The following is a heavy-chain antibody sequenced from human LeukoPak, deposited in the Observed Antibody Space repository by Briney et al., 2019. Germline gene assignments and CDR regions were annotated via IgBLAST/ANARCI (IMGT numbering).Heavy chain of an antibody. Sequence: SETQSLICTTSGAPFCRFFWSWLRQPPGKGLEWIGNIYNGVPTFFNPSLKSRVSISVDTSKGQFSLPLASVTAADTAVYYRGQSTGWPGFDYWGQGILVTVSS. D-gene: IGHD6-19*01. J-gene: IGHJ4*02. CDR1: GAPFCRFF. V-gene: IGHV4-4*09. CDR2: IYNGVPT. CDR3: GQSTGWPGFDY.